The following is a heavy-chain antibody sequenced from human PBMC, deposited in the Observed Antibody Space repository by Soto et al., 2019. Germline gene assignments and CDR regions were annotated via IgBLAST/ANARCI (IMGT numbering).Heavy chain of an antibody. CDR2: ISSSGGST. CDR3: VKDGVDKDYDFWNGYSYFDY. D-gene: IGHD3-3*01. V-gene: IGHV3-64D*08. J-gene: IGHJ4*02. CDR1: GFTFSTYA. Sequence: GGSLRLSCSASGFTFSTYAMDWVRQAPGKGLEYVSGISSSGGSTYYADSVKGRFTISRDDSKNTLYLQMSSLRADDTAFYYCVKDGVDKDYDFWNGYSYFDYWGQGTLVTVSS.